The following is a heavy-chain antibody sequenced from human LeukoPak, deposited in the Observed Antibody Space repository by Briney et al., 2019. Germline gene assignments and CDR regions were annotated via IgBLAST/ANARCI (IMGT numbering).Heavy chain of an antibody. J-gene: IGHJ4*02. CDR3: AREFTQRDY. V-gene: IGHV3-11*01. Sequence: GGSLRLSCVAPGFTFSDYYMSWIRQAPGKGLEWVSYISGSDGTIKYADSVKGRFTISRDNAKNSLYLQMNSLRVEDTAVYYCAREFTQRDYWGQGTLVTVSS. CDR2: ISGSDGTI. CDR1: GFTFSDYY.